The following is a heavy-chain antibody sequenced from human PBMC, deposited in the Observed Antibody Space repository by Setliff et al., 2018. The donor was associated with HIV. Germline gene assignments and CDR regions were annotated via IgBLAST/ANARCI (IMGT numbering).Heavy chain of an antibody. Sequence: GASVKVSCKASGGTFSTYPICWVRQAPGQGLEWMGGIIPIFRTPNYAHNFQGRVTLTTDESTSTAYMELSSLRSEDTAIYYCARGTDDGFYYDASGSLAFDIWGQGTMVTVSS. J-gene: IGHJ3*02. CDR1: GGTFSTYP. V-gene: IGHV1-69*05. CDR2: IIPIFRTP. CDR3: ARGTDDGFYYDASGSLAFDI. D-gene: IGHD3-16*01.